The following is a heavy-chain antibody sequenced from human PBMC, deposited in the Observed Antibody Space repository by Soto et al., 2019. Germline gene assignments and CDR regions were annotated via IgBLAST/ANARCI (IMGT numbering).Heavy chain of an antibody. CDR2: MNPNSGNT. CDR3: ARGSRCSGSYRY. Sequence: ASVKVSCKASGYTFTSYDINWVRQATGQGLEWMGWMNPNSGNTGYAQKFQGRVTMTRNTSISTAYMELSSLRSEDTGVYYCARGSRCSGSYRYWGQGALVTVSS. V-gene: IGHV1-8*01. CDR1: GYTFTSYD. D-gene: IGHD1-26*01. J-gene: IGHJ4*02.